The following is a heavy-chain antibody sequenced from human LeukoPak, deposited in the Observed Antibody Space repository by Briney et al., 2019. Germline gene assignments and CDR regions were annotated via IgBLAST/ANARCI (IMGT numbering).Heavy chain of an antibody. J-gene: IGHJ4*02. CDR2: INHSGST. CDR1: GGSFSGYY. D-gene: IGHD3-22*01. CDR3: ARDKRPSSGYYYFDY. Sequence: SETLSLTCAVYGGSFSGYYWSWIRQPPGKGLEWIGEINHSGSTNYNPSLKSRVTISVDTSRNQFSLKLSSVTAADTAVYYCARDKRPSSGYYYFDYWGQGTLVTVSS. V-gene: IGHV4-34*01.